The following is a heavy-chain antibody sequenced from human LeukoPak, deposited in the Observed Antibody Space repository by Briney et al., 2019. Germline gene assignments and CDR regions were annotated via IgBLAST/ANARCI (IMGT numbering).Heavy chain of an antibody. V-gene: IGHV4-34*01. Sequence: SETLSLTCAIHGGSFSGYSWSWIRQPPGKGLEWIGEINHSGGTNYNPSLKSRVTISVDTSKNQFSLKLSSVTAADTAVCYCARDRPVSGANWFDPWGQGALVTVSS. CDR3: ARDRPVSGANWFDP. J-gene: IGHJ5*02. CDR2: INHSGGT. D-gene: IGHD2-8*02. CDR1: GGSFSGYS.